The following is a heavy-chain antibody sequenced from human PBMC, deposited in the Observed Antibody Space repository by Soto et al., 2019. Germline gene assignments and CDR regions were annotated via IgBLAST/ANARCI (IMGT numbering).Heavy chain of an antibody. V-gene: IGHV4-34*01. Sequence: SETLSLTCAVYGGSFSGYYWSWIRQPPGKGLEWIGEINHSGSTNYNPSLKSRVTISVDTSKNQFSLKLSSVTAADTAVYYCACGYSYGYYYYYGMDVWGQGTTVTVSS. CDR1: GGSFSGYY. J-gene: IGHJ6*02. CDR3: ACGYSYGYYYYYGMDV. D-gene: IGHD5-18*01. CDR2: INHSGST.